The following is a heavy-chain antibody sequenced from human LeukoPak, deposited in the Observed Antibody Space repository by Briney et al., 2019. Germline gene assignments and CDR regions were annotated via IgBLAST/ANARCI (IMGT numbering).Heavy chain of an antibody. V-gene: IGHV4-34*01. Sequence: SETLSLTCAAYGGSFSVYYWSWIRQPPGKWLEWIGEINDSGRTNYNPSLKSRVTISVDTSKNQFSLKLSSVTAADTAVYYCARMSPRLRRLTMTTTKGFDYWGQGTLVTVSS. CDR1: GGSFSVYY. CDR3: ARMSPRLRRLTMTTTKGFDY. D-gene: IGHD4-17*01. CDR2: INDSGRT. J-gene: IGHJ4*02.